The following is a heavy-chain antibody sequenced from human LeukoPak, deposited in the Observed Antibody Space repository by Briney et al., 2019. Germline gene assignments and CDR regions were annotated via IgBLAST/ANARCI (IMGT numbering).Heavy chain of an antibody. D-gene: IGHD6-19*01. CDR2: IIPIFGTA. Sequence: GASVKASCKASGGTFSSYAISWVRQAPGQGLEWMGGIIPIFGTANYAQKFQGRVTITADKSTSTAYMELSSLRSEDTAVYYCAREAVAAAQVFDPWGQGTLVTVSS. CDR3: AREAVAAAQVFDP. J-gene: IGHJ5*02. V-gene: IGHV1-69*06. CDR1: GGTFSSYA.